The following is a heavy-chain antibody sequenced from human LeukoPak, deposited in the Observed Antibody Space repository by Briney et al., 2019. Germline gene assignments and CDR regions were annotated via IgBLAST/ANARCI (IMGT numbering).Heavy chain of an antibody. J-gene: IGHJ5*02. D-gene: IGHD6-19*01. CDR1: GGSISSGGYY. V-gene: IGHV4-31*03. CDR2: IYYSGST. CDR3: ARDNVAVAGNWFDP. Sequence: SETLSLTCTVSGGSISSGGYYWSWIRQHPGKGLEWIGYIYYSGSTYYNPSLKSRVTISVDKSKNQFSLKLSSVTAADTAVYYCARDNVAVAGNWFDPWGQGTLVTVSS.